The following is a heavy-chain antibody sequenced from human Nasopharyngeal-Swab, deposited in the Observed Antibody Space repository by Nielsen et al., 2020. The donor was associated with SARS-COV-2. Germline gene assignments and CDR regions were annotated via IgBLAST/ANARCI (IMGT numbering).Heavy chain of an antibody. CDR1: GGTFSSYA. CDR3: ARERLGAFDI. J-gene: IGHJ3*02. CDR2: IIPIFVTA. D-gene: IGHD3-16*01. Sequence: SVKVSCKASGGTFSSYAISWVRQAPGQGLEWMGGIIPIFVTANYAQKFQGRVTIAADESTSTAYMELSSLRSEDTAVYYCARERLGAFDIWGQGTMVTVSS. V-gene: IGHV1-69*13.